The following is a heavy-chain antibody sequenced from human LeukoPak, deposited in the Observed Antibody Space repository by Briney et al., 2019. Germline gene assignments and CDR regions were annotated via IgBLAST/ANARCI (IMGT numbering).Heavy chain of an antibody. CDR3: ATDPQPSYYYDRSGFYRL. CDR1: GFTFSNYE. J-gene: IGHJ4*02. V-gene: IGHV3-48*03. D-gene: IGHD3-22*01. Sequence: PGGSLRLSCAASGFTFSNYEVSWVRQAPGKGLEWVSYISSSGTTVYYADSVKGRFTISRDNAKNSLSLQMNSLAAEDTAVYYCATDPQPSYYYDRSGFYRLWGQGTLVTVSS. CDR2: ISSSGTTV.